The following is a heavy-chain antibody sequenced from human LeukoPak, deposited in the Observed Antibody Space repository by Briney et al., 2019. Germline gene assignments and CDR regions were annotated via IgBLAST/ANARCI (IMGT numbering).Heavy chain of an antibody. J-gene: IGHJ4*02. CDR1: GGSISSSSYY. CDR3: ARWIPDYYDSSGYDY. V-gene: IGHV4-39*07. CDR2: IYYSGST. Sequence: SETLSLTCTVSGGSISSSSYYWGWIRQPPGKGLEWIGSIYYSGSTYYNPSLKSRVTISVGTSKNQFSLKLSSVTAADTAVYYCARWIPDYYDSSGYDYWGQGTLVTVSS. D-gene: IGHD3-22*01.